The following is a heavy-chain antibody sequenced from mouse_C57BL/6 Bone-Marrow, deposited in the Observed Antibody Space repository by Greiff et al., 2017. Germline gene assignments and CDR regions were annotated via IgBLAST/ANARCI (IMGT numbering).Heavy chain of an antibody. V-gene: IGHV1-77*01. CDR3: ARANYGRRTGAMGY. D-gene: IGHD1-1*01. Sequence: QVQLQQSGAELVKPGASVKISCKASGYTFTDYYINWVKQRPGQGLEWIGKIGPGSGSTYYNEKFKGKATLTANKSSSTAYMQLSSLTSEDSAVNCCARANYGRRTGAMGYWGQGTSDTVSS. CDR2: IGPGSGST. CDR1: GYTFTDYY. J-gene: IGHJ4*01.